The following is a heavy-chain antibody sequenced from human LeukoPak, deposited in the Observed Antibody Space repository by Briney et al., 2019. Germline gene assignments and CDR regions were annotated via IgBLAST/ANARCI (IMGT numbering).Heavy chain of an antibody. CDR3: ARRPITMARGVIITWFDP. CDR1: DYTFTSYG. CDR2: ISAYNGNT. D-gene: IGHD3-10*01. Sequence: ASVKVYCKASDYTFTSYGISWVRQAPGQGLEWMGWISAYNGNTNYAQKLQGRVTTTTDTSTSTAYMELRSLRSDDTAVYYCARRPITMARGVIITWFDPWGQGTLVTVSS. J-gene: IGHJ5*02. V-gene: IGHV1-18*01.